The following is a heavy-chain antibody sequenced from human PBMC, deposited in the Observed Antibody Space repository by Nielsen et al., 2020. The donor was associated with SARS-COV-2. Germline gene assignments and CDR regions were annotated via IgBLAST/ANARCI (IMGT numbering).Heavy chain of an antibody. Sequence: ASVKVSCKASGYTFTDYYIHWVRQAPGQGLEWMGRINPYSGGTNYAQKFQGTVTMTRDASISTVYMELTSDDTAVYYCARARATIFGLVMSYGMDVWGQGSPGHRLV. CDR1: GYTFTDYY. J-gene: IGHJ6*02. CDR2: INPYSGGT. V-gene: IGHV1-2*06. D-gene: IGHD3/OR15-3a*01. CDR3: ARARATIFGLVMSYGMDV.